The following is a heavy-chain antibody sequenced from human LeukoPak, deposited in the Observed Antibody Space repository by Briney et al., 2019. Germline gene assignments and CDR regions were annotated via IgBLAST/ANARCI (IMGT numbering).Heavy chain of an antibody. Sequence: GGSLRLSCAASGFTFTSYALTWVRQAPGERLEWVSAISPSGGYTYYADSVKGRFTISRDNSKNTLYLQMNSLGAEDTAVYYCAKSGPDSGWSKYYFDSWGQGTLVTVSA. D-gene: IGHD6-19*01. J-gene: IGHJ4*02. V-gene: IGHV3-23*01. CDR1: GFTFTSYA. CDR3: AKSGPDSGWSKYYFDS. CDR2: ISPSGGYT.